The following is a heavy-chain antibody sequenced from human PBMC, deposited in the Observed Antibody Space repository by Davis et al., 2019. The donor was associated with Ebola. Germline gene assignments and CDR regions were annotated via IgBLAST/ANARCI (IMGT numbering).Heavy chain of an antibody. D-gene: IGHD3-16*01. J-gene: IGHJ4*02. CDR1: GFTFSGHW. Sequence: GESLKISCAASGFTFSGHWVGWVRQAPGKGLEWVANIKQDASEQTYVDSVKGRFTISRDNAKNSLYLQMNSLRAEDTAVYYCARRIMGTLDYWGQGTLVTVSS. V-gene: IGHV3-7*01. CDR2: IKQDASEQ. CDR3: ARRIMGTLDY.